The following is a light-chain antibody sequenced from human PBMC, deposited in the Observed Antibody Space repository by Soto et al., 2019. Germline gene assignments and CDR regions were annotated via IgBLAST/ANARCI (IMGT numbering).Light chain of an antibody. J-gene: IGKJ2*01. CDR3: QQYGSSPPYT. CDR2: GAS. Sequence: EIVLTQSPATLSLSPGERATLSCRASQSVSRSYLAWYQQKPGQAPRLLIYGASSRATGIPDRSSGSGSGTDFTLTISRLEPEDFAVYYCQQYGSSPPYTFGQGTKLEIK. V-gene: IGKV3-20*01. CDR1: QSVSRSY.